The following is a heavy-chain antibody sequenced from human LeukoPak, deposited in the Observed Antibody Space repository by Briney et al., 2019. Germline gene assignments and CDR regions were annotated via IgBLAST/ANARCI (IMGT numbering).Heavy chain of an antibody. D-gene: IGHD3-22*01. CDR2: IYSSGST. J-gene: IGHJ4*02. CDR1: GGSISSYY. Sequence: SETLSLTCTVSGGSISSYYWTWIRQPAGKGLEWIGRIYSSGSTYYNPSLKSRVTMSVDTSKNQFSLKLSSVTAADTAVYYCARDAYYYDSGGYYHLDYWGQGTLVTVSS. V-gene: IGHV4-4*07. CDR3: ARDAYYYDSGGYYHLDY.